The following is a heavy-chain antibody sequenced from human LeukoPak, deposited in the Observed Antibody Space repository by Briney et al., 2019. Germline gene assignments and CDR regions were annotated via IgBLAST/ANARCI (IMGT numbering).Heavy chain of an antibody. CDR1: GFTVSSNY. CDR2: IYSGGST. CDR3: ARGAYYGSGDAFDI. D-gene: IGHD3-10*01. V-gene: IGHV3-53*01. J-gene: IGHJ3*02. Sequence: GGSLRLSCAASGFTVSSNYMSWVRQAPGKGVEWVSVIYSGGSTYYADSVKGRFTISRHNSKNTLYLQMNSLRAEDTAVYYCARGAYYGSGDAFDIWGQGTMVTVSS.